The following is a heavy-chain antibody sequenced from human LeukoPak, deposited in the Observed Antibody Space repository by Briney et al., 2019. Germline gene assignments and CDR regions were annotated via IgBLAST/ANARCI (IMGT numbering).Heavy chain of an antibody. D-gene: IGHD6-19*01. CDR2: IDWKGRPT. CDR3: AREVYRIGVGGFDP. J-gene: IGHJ5*02. V-gene: IGHV3-20*04. Sequence: GGSLRLSCAASGFSFDDYDMAWLRQAPGKGLEWVSDIDWKGRPTSYADSVKGRFTISRDNAKKSLYLQLDSLRAEDTALYYCAREVYRIGVGGFDPWGQGTLVIVSS. CDR1: GFSFDDYD.